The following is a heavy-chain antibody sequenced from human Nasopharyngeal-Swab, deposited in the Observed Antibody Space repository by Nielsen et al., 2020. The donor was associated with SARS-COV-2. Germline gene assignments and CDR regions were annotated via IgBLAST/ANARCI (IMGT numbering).Heavy chain of an antibody. Sequence: GESLKISCAASGFTFSSYAMHWVRQAPGKGLEWVAVISYDGSNKYYADSVKGRFTISRDNSKNTLYLQMNSLRAEDTAVYYCARVLKHQSSPDYWDQGTLVTVSS. CDR2: ISYDGSNK. J-gene: IGHJ4*02. CDR1: GFTFSSYA. V-gene: IGHV3-30-3*01. CDR3: ARVLKHQSSPDY. D-gene: IGHD3-16*01.